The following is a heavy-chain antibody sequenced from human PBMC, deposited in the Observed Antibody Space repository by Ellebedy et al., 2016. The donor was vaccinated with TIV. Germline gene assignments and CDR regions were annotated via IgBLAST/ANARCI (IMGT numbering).Heavy chain of an antibody. Sequence: GGSLRLSCAASGFTFSSYWMHWVRQAPGKGLVWVSRINSDGSSTSYADSVKGRFTISRDNAKNTLYLQMNSPRAEDAAVYYCARLKMYVSPFYAMDVWGQGTAVTVSS. CDR3: ARLKMYVSPFYAMDV. D-gene: IGHD2-8*01. V-gene: IGHV3-74*01. CDR2: INSDGSST. CDR1: GFTFSSYW. J-gene: IGHJ6*02.